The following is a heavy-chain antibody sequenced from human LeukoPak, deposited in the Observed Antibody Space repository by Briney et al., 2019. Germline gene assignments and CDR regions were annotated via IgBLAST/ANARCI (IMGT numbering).Heavy chain of an antibody. CDR2: IYYSGST. Sequence: SETLSLTCTVSGGSISSGGYYWSWIRQHPGKGLEWIGYIYYSGSTYYNPSLKSRVTISVDTSKNRFSLTLISVTAADTAVYFCARGPQLVVDRAAFDYWGQGILVTVSS. V-gene: IGHV4-31*03. D-gene: IGHD2-21*01. J-gene: IGHJ4*02. CDR3: ARGPQLVVDRAAFDY. CDR1: GGSISSGGYY.